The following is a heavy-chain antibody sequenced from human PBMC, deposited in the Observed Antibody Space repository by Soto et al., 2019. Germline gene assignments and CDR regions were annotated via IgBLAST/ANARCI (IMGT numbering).Heavy chain of an antibody. Sequence: QVQLVESGGGVVQPGRSLRLSCAASGFTFSSYGTHWVRQAPGMGLEWVAVIWYDGSNKYYADSVKGRFTISRDNSKKTLYLQMNSLRAEDTAVYYCARGDDYYGSGTYFDYWGQGTLVTVSS. CDR1: GFTFSSYG. CDR2: IWYDGSNK. CDR3: ARGDDYYGSGTYFDY. J-gene: IGHJ4*02. D-gene: IGHD3-10*01. V-gene: IGHV3-33*01.